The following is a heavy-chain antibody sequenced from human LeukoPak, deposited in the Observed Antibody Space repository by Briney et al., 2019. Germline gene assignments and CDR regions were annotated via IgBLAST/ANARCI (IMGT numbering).Heavy chain of an antibody. CDR1: GFTFSSYS. CDR2: ISSSSSYI. D-gene: IGHD6-6*01. J-gene: IGHJ4*02. Sequence: GGSLRLSCAASGFTFSSYSMNWVRQAPRKGLEWVSSISSSSSYIYYADSVKGRFTISRDNAKNSLYLQMNSLRAEDTAVYYCARDQKYSSSFDYWGQGTLVTVSS. V-gene: IGHV3-21*01. CDR3: ARDQKYSSSFDY.